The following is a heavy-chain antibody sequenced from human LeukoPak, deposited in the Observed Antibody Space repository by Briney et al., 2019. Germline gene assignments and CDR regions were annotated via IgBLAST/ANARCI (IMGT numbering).Heavy chain of an antibody. CDR3: ARRSSSEYYFDY. CDR2: IHFSGST. J-gene: IGHJ4*02. Sequence: RASETLSLTCTVSGGSISSYYWSWIRQPPGKGLEWIGHIHFSGSTNYNPSLKSRVTMSVGTSKNQFSLKLSSVTAADTAVYYCARRSSSEYYFDYWGQGTLVTVSS. V-gene: IGHV4-59*08. D-gene: IGHD6-6*01. CDR1: GGSISSYY.